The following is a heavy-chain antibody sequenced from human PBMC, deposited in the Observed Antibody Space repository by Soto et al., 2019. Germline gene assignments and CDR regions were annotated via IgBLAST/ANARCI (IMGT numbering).Heavy chain of an antibody. CDR3: ARDPDGEVVFLDV. CDR2: IHESGSS. V-gene: IGHV4-4*02. D-gene: IGHD3-3*01. J-gene: IGHJ6*02. CDR1: SGSVTSNNW. Sequence: PSETLSLTCAVSSGSVTSNNWWSWVRQPPGKRLEWIGEIHESGSSNYNPSLKSQVTISVDKSKNQFSLKLTSVTAADTAIYYCARDPDGEVVFLDVWGQGTTVTVSS.